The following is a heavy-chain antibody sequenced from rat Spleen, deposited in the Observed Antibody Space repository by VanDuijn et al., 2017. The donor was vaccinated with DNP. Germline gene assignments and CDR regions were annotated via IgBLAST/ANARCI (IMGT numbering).Heavy chain of an antibody. J-gene: IGHJ2*01. CDR1: GFTFSDYY. Sequence: EVLLVESDGGLVQPGRSLKLSCAVSGFTFSDYYMAWVRQAPAKGLEWVATISYNGGTPYYRDSVKGRFTISRDNAKSTLYLQMDSLRSEDTATYYCARRGFDYWGQGVMVTVSS. V-gene: IGHV5-7*01. CDR2: ISYNGGTP. CDR3: ARRGFDY.